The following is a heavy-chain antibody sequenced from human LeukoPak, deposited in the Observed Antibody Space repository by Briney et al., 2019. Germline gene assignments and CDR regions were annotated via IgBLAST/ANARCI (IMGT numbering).Heavy chain of an antibody. J-gene: IGHJ4*02. V-gene: IGHV3-74*01. Sequence: GGSLRLSCAASGFAFSSYWMHWVRQAPGKGLVWVSRIKTDGSSTTYADSVKGRFTISRDNAKNTLYLQMNSLRVDDTAVYYCGPEAALGYWGQGTLITVSS. CDR3: GPEAALGY. CDR2: IKTDGSST. CDR1: GFAFSSYW. D-gene: IGHD1-14*01.